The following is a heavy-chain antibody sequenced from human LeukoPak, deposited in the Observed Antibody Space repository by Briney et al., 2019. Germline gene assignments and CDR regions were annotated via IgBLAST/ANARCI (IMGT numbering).Heavy chain of an antibody. D-gene: IGHD5-18*01. CDR2: ITSSNTI. V-gene: IGHV3-69-1*01. CDR1: GFPFINYN. J-gene: IGHJ6*03. Sequence: PGGSLRLSCAVSGFPFINYNMNWVRQAPGKGLEWISYITSSNTIYYAASVKGRFTISRDNAKNSLYLQMNSLRAEDTAVYFCARDREWKQYSYYYMDVWGKGTMVTVSS. CDR3: ARDREWKQYSYYYMDV.